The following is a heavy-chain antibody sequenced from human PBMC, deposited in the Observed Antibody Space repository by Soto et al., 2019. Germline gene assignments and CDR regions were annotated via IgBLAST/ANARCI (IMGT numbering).Heavy chain of an antibody. CDR2: ISSSSSTI. Sequence: GGSLRLSCAASGFTFSSYSMNWVRQAPGKGLEWVSYISSSSSTIYYADSVKGRFTISRDNAKNSLYLQMNSLRAEDTAVYYCASVPATANACLDYWGQGTLVTVSS. D-gene: IGHD2-2*01. CDR3: ASVPATANACLDY. V-gene: IGHV3-48*01. J-gene: IGHJ4*02. CDR1: GFTFSSYS.